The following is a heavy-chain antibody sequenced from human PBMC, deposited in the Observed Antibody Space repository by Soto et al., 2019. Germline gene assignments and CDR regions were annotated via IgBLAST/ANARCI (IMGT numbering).Heavy chain of an antibody. CDR2: IKEDGSEK. Sequence: GGSLRLSCEASGFTFSSHWMTWVRQAPGKGLEWVANIKEDGSEKHYVESVKGRFTISRDNAKESLYLQMSSPRAEDTAVYHCAREGYSYGYFFDFWGQGTLVTVSS. J-gene: IGHJ4*02. CDR3: AREGYSYGYFFDF. D-gene: IGHD5-18*01. V-gene: IGHV3-7*01. CDR1: GFTFSSHW.